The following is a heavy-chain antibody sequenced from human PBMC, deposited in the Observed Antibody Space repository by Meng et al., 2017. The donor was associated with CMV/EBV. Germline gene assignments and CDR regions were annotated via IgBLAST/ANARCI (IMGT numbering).Heavy chain of an antibody. CDR2: MNPNSGNT. D-gene: IGHD4-17*01. J-gene: IGHJ5*02. CDR3: ARGNGDYLFGWFDP. CDR1: GYTFTSYD. V-gene: IGHV1-8*01. Sequence: ASVKVSCKASGYTFTSYDIKWVRQATGHGLEWMGWMNPNSGNTGYAQKFQGRVTMTRNTSISTAYMELSSLRSEDTAVYYCARGNGDYLFGWFDPWGQGTLVTVSS.